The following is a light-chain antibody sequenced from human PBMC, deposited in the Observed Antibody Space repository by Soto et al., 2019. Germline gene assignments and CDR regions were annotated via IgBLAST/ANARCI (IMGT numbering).Light chain of an antibody. CDR3: QKFNTAPLT. CDR2: SAS. J-gene: IGKJ5*01. Sequence: DIQMTQSPSSLSASVGDRVTITCRASQGISVYLAWYQQKPGKVPKHLIYSASTLESGVPSRFSGSGSGTDFTLTISSLQPEDVATYYCQKFNTAPLTFGQGTRLEMK. V-gene: IGKV1-27*01. CDR1: QGISVY.